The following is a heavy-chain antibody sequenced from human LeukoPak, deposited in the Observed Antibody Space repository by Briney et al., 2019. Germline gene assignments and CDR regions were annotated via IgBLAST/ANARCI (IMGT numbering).Heavy chain of an antibody. D-gene: IGHD3-22*01. Sequence: ASVKVSCKVSGYTLTELSMHWVRQAPGKGLEWMGGFYPEDGETIYAQKFQGRVTMSEDTSTDTAYMELRSLRSEDTAVYYCATGGDSSGPSSYFDYWGQGTLVTVSS. CDR3: ATGGDSSGPSSYFDY. CDR2: FYPEDGET. V-gene: IGHV1-24*01. J-gene: IGHJ4*02. CDR1: GYTLTELS.